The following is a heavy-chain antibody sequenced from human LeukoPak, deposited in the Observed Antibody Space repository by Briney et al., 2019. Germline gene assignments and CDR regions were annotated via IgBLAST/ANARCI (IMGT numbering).Heavy chain of an antibody. CDR3: ARGQVPAARGYNWFDP. CDR2: INARGDT. Sequence: SETLSLTCAVYGWSFNDYYWNWIRQPPGQGLKWIGEINARGDTNYNASVKSRVPISVDTSKKQFSLRLTSMIGADTALYYCARGQVPAARGYNWFDPWGQGTLVTVSS. CDR1: GWSFNDYY. J-gene: IGHJ5*02. V-gene: IGHV4-34*01. D-gene: IGHD2-2*01.